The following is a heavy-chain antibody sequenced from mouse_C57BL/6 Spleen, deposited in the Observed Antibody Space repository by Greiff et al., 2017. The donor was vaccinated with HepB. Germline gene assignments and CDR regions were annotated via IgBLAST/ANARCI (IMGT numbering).Heavy chain of an antibody. CDR2: IAPETGGT. J-gene: IGHJ3*01. Sequence: VQLQQSGAELVRPGASVTLSCKASGYTFTDYEMHWVKQTPVHGLEWIGAIAPETGGTAYNQKFKGKAILTADKSSSTAYMERRSLTSEDSAVYYCTRSGRWRFAYWGQGTLVTVSA. V-gene: IGHV1-15*01. CDR1: GYTFTDYE. D-gene: IGHD2-3*01. CDR3: TRSGRWRFAY.